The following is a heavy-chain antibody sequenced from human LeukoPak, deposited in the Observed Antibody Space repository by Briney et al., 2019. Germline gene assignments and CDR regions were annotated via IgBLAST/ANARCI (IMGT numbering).Heavy chain of an antibody. CDR3: AKNGQSGFSFDP. Sequence: SETLSLTCTVSGGSISNYYWSWIRQPPGKGLGWIGYISYSGSTHYNPSLKSRVTISVDTSKNQFSLKLSSVTAADTAVYYCAKNGQSGFSFDPWGQGTLVTVSS. CDR2: ISYSGST. V-gene: IGHV4-59*12. D-gene: IGHD2-8*01. J-gene: IGHJ5*02. CDR1: GGSISNYY.